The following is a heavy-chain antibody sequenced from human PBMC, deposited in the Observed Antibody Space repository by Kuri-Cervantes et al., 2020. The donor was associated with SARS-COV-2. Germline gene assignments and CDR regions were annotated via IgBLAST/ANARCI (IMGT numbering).Heavy chain of an antibody. CDR3: ANAPS. CDR1: GFTFSSYA. Sequence: GESLKISCAASGFTFSSYAMHWVRQAPGKGLERGAVISYDGGNKYYADSVKGRFTISRDNSKNTLYLQMNSLRAEETAVYYCANAPSWGQGTLVTVSS. J-gene: IGHJ5*02. V-gene: IGHV3-30-3*01. CDR2: ISYDGGNK.